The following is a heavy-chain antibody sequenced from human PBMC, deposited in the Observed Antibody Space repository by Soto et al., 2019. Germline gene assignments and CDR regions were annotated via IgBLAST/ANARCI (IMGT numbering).Heavy chain of an antibody. D-gene: IGHD3-3*01. J-gene: IGHJ4*02. CDR3: ARGKGRYDFWSGSNDY. CDR2: INAGNGNT. V-gene: IGHV1-3*01. Sequence: ASVKVSCKASGYNFTSYSMHWVRQAPGQRLEWMGWINAGNGNTKYSQKFQGRVTITRDTSASTAYMELSSLRSEDTAVYYCARGKGRYDFWSGSNDYWGQGTLVTVSS. CDR1: GYNFTSYS.